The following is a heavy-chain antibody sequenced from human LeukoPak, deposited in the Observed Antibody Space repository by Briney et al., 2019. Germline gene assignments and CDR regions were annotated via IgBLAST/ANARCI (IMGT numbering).Heavy chain of an antibody. Sequence: GESLQISCQGSGYSFTSYWIGWGRPVPGKGLEWGGIIYSDDSDTKYSPSFQGQVTISADKSISTAYLQWSSLKASDTAMYYCARHGRYSSGSRWFGPWGQGTLVTVSS. J-gene: IGHJ5*02. V-gene: IGHV5-51*01. CDR2: IYSDDSDT. CDR1: GYSFTSYW. D-gene: IGHD3-22*01. CDR3: ARHGRYSSGSRWFGP.